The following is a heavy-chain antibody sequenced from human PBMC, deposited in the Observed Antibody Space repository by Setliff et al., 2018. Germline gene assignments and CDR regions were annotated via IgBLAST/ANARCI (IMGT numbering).Heavy chain of an antibody. CDR1: GFTFSSYW. Sequence: GGSLRLSCAASGFTFSSYWMYWVRQAPGKGLVWVSRINRDGSYTVYADSVEGRFTISRDNAKNTLHLQMNSLGAEDTAVYYCARDSYTSPDYWGQGTLVTVSS. CDR2: INRDGSYT. CDR3: ARDSYTSPDY. V-gene: IGHV3-74*01. D-gene: IGHD6-13*01. J-gene: IGHJ4*02.